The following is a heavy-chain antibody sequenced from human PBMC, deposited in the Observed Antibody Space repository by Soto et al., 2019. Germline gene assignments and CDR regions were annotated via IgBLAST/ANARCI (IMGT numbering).Heavy chain of an antibody. J-gene: IGHJ6*03. CDR1: GDTFSNHT. D-gene: IGHD4-17*01. CDR3: ARVAEMGTVTEGYYYYMDV. V-gene: IGHV1-69*04. Sequence: VQLVQSGAEVKKAGSSVKVSCKASGDTFSNHTISWVRQAPGQGLEWMGRIIPILGVANYAQKFQGRVTITADKSTTTAYMELSSLRSADTAVYYCARVAEMGTVTEGYYYYMDVWGKGTTVTVSS. CDR2: IIPILGVA.